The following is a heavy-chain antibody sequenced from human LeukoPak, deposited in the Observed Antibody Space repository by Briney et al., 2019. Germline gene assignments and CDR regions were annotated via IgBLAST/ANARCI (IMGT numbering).Heavy chain of an antibody. D-gene: IGHD3-22*01. V-gene: IGHV1-46*01. CDR2: INPSGGST. Sequence: ASVKVSCKASGYTFTSYYMHWVRQAPGQGLEWVGIINPSGGSTSYAQKFQGRVTMTRDMSTSTVYMELSSLRSEDTAVYYCARGRYYDSSGYLFDYWGQGTLVTVSS. J-gene: IGHJ4*02. CDR3: ARGRYYDSSGYLFDY. CDR1: GYTFTSYY.